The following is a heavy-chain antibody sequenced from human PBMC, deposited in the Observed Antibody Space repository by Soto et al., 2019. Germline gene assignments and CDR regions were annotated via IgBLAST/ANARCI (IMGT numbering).Heavy chain of an antibody. J-gene: IGHJ3*02. D-gene: IGHD6-19*01. CDR1: GFTFSSYS. Sequence: GGSLRLSCAASGFTFSSYSMNWVRQAPGRGLEWVSYISSSSSTIYYADSVKGRFTISRDNAKNSLYLQMNSLRAEDTAVYYCAKTANGWFSAFDIWGQGTMVTVSS. V-gene: IGHV3-48*01. CDR3: AKTANGWFSAFDI. CDR2: ISSSSSTI.